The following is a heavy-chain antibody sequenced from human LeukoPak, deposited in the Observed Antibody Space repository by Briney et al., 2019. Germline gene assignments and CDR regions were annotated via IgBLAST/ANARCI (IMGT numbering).Heavy chain of an antibody. D-gene: IGHD3-10*01. Sequence: ASVTVSCKASGYAFTTYDINWVRQAPGQGLEWMGWVNPNRGTTGYAQSFQGRVTMTRETSISTVYMELSNLRSEDTAVYYCVCSSGAFDLWGQGTMVTVSS. V-gene: IGHV1-8*01. CDR3: VCSSGAFDL. J-gene: IGHJ3*01. CDR2: VNPNRGTT. CDR1: GYAFTTYD.